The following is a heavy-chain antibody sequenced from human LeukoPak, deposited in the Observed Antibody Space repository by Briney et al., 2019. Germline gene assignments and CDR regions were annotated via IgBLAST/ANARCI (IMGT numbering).Heavy chain of an antibody. V-gene: IGHV4-30-4*01. Sequence: PSETLSLTCTVSGGSISNTDSYWNWIRQPPGKGLEWIGFISYGGNTYSTPSLESRLTISIDTAKNQFSLSLSSVTAADTAVYFCAREIVSSYYYNGMDVWGQGTTVTVSS. CDR2: ISYGGNT. CDR3: AREIVSSYYYNGMDV. CDR1: GGSISNTDSY. J-gene: IGHJ6*02. D-gene: IGHD5/OR15-5a*01.